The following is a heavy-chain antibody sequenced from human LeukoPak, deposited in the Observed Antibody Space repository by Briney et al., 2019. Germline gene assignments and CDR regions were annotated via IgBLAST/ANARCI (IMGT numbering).Heavy chain of an antibody. CDR1: GYSISSGYF. J-gene: IGHJ4*02. V-gene: IGHV4-38-2*02. Sequence: SETLSLTCTVSGYSISSGYFWGWIRRPPGKGLEWIGSFYHSGITYYNPSLKSRVTISVDTSKNQFSLKLSSVTAADTAVYYCARDNSYGGFDYWGQGTLVTVSS. D-gene: IGHD4-23*01. CDR2: FYHSGIT. CDR3: ARDNSYGGFDY.